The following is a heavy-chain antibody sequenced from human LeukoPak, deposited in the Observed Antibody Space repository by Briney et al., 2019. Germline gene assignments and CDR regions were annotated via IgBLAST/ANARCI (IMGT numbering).Heavy chain of an antibody. CDR2: IYSTGPT. D-gene: IGHD5-12*01. CDR3: GRVSVAGWLPIDY. V-gene: IGHV3-53*01. Sequence: GGSLRLSCAASGFIVSNNYMTWVRQAPGKGLEWLSIIYSTGPTDYADSVKGRFAISRDDSKNTVYLQMNSLTAEDTAVYYCGRVSVAGWLPIDYWGQGLLVTVSS. J-gene: IGHJ4*02. CDR1: GFIVSNNY.